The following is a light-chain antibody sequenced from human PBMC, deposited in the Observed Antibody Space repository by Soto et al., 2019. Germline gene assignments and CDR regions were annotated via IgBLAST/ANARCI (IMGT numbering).Light chain of an antibody. CDR3: QQSDSTPWT. CDR1: QSMSSY. V-gene: IGKV1-39*01. Sequence: DIQMTQSPSSLSASVGARVTITCRASQSMSSYLNWYQQKPGKAPKLLIYAASSLQSGVPSRFSGSGSGTDFTLIISSLQPEDFATYYCQQSDSTPWTFGQGTKVEIK. CDR2: AAS. J-gene: IGKJ1*01.